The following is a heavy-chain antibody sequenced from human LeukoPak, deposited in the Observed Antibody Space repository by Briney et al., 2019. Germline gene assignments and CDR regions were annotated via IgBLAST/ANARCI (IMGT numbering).Heavy chain of an antibody. D-gene: IGHD1-1*01. CDR2: ISWNSGSI. V-gene: IGHV3-9*01. CDR1: GFTFDDYA. CDR3: ARDAYNWNALDAFDI. Sequence: GRSLRLSCAASGFTFDDYAMHWVRQAPGKGLEWVSGISWNSGSIGYADSVKGRFTISRENAKNSLYLQMNSLRAEDTALYYCARDAYNWNALDAFDIWGQGTMVTVSS. J-gene: IGHJ3*02.